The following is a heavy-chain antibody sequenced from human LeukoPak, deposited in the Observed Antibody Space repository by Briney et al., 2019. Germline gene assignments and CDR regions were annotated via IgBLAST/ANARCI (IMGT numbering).Heavy chain of an antibody. CDR3: TRVHRPYYYDSSGHYGFDY. CDR1: GFTFGDYA. Sequence: GGSLRLSCTGSGFTFGDYAMSWVRQAPGKGLQWVGFIRSKAFGGTTEYAASVKDRITISRDESKSIAYLQMNSLKTEDTAVYYCTRVHRPYYYDSSGHYGFDYWGQGTLVTVPS. V-gene: IGHV3-49*04. CDR2: IRSKAFGGTT. D-gene: IGHD3-22*01. J-gene: IGHJ4*02.